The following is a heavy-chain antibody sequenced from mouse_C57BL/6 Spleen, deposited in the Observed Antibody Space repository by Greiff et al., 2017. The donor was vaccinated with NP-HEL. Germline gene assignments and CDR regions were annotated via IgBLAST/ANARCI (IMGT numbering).Heavy chain of an antibody. V-gene: IGHV1-26*01. J-gene: IGHJ1*03. D-gene: IGHD1-1*01. CDR2: INPNNGGT. CDR1: GYTFTDYY. CDR3: ARWGNYAFDV. Sequence: VQLKQSGPELVKPGASVKISCKASGYTFTDYYMNWVKQSHGKSLEWIGDINPNNGGTSYNQKFKGKATLTVDKSSSTAYMELRSLTSEDSAVYYCARWGNYAFDVWGTGTTVTVSS.